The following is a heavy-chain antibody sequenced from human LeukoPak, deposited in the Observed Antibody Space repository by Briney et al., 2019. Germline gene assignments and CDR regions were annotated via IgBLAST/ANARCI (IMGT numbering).Heavy chain of an antibody. V-gene: IGHV3-74*01. J-gene: IGHJ6*02. D-gene: IGHD6-19*01. CDR2: TNPDGTTT. CDR3: ARGLAGAYRVMDV. Sequence: GGSLRLSCVASGFTFNTYLIHWVRQGPGKGLVWVSLTNPDGTTTTYANSVKGRFTVSRDNARNTLYLQMNSLRGEDAAVYYCARGLAGAYRVMDVWGQGTTVTVS. CDR1: GFTFNTYL.